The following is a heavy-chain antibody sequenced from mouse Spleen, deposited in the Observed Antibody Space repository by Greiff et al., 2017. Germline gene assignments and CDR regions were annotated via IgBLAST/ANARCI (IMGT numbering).Heavy chain of an antibody. CDR3: ARESLWGAMDY. J-gene: IGHJ4*01. CDR1: GYTFTSYW. V-gene: IGHV1-52*01. D-gene: IGHD1-1*02. Sequence: QVQLKQPGAELVRPGSSVKLSCKASGYTFTSYWMHWVKQRPIQGLEWIGNIDPSDSETHYNQKFKDKATLTVDKSSSTAYMQLSSLTSEDSAVYYCARESLWGAMDYWGQGTSVTVSS. CDR2: IDPSDSET.